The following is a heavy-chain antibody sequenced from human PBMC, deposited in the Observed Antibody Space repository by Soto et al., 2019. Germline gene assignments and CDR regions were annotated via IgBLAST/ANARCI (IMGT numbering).Heavy chain of an antibody. CDR2: ISYDGSNK. CDR1: GFTFSSYG. Sequence: QVQLVESGGGVVQPGRSLRLSCAASGFTFSSYGMPWVRQAPGKGLEWVAVISYDGSNKYYADSVKGRFTISRDNSKNTLYLQMNSLRAEDTAVYYCAKGDDYGDYYYYGMDVWGQGTTFTVSS. CDR3: AKGDDYGDYYYYGMDV. J-gene: IGHJ6*02. V-gene: IGHV3-30*18. D-gene: IGHD4-17*01.